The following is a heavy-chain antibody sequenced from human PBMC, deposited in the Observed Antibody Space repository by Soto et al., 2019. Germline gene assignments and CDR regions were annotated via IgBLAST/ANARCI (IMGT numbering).Heavy chain of an antibody. D-gene: IGHD3-10*01. V-gene: IGHV3-30*18. CDR1: GFTFSSYG. CDR2: ISYDGSNK. Sequence: GGSLRLSCAASGFTFSSYGMHWVRQAPGKGLEWVAVISYDGSNKYYADSVKGRFTISRDNSKNTLYLQMNSLRAEDTAVYYCAKDEVPRGWFGELFYYYYYMDVWGKGTTVTVSS. J-gene: IGHJ6*03. CDR3: AKDEVPRGWFGELFYYYYYMDV.